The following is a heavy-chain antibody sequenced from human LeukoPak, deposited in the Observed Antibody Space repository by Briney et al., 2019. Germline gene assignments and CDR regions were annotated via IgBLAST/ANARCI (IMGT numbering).Heavy chain of an antibody. CDR1: GGTFSSYA. J-gene: IGHJ4*02. Sequence: SVKVSCKASGGTFSSYAISWVRQAPGQGLEWMGGIIPIFGTANYAQKFQGRVTMTRNTSISTAYMELSSLRSEDTAVYYCARGRALLWFGELLPYYWGQGTLVTVSS. CDR3: ARGRALLWFGELLPYY. V-gene: IGHV1-69*05. D-gene: IGHD3-10*01. CDR2: IIPIFGTA.